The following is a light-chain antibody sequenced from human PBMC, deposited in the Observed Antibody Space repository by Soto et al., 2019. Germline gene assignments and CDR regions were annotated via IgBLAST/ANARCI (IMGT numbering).Light chain of an antibody. CDR3: QQYGSSGT. V-gene: IGKV3-20*01. CDR1: QSVSNNY. Sequence: EIVLTHSPCPLSRSPGESATISCRASQSVSNNYLAWYQQQPGQAPRPLIYGASNRATGIPDRFSGIASGTDSTLTISRLEPEDFAVYYCQQYGSSGTFGQGTKVDIK. CDR2: GAS. J-gene: IGKJ1*01.